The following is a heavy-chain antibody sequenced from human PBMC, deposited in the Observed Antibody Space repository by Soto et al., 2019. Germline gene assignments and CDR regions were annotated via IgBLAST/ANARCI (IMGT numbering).Heavy chain of an antibody. CDR3: AKGGAPRYCGRSSCHPAGAY. CDR2: ISYDGSHK. Sequence: HVQLVESGGGVVQPGRSLRLSCAGSGFTFSNYGLHWVRQAPRKGLEWVAVISYDGSHKYYADSVKGRFTISRDNSNKMLYLQMDSMRAQDTAVYYCAKGGAPRYCGRSSCHPAGAYWGQGTLVNVSS. D-gene: IGHD2-15*01. J-gene: IGHJ4*02. CDR1: GFTFSNYG. V-gene: IGHV3-30*18.